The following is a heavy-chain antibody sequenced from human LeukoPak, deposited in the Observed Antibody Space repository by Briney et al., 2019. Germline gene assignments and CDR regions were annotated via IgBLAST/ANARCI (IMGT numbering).Heavy chain of an antibody. CDR3: ARSPFCSGGSCYVDY. CDR2: ISAYNGNT. D-gene: IGHD2-15*01. V-gene: IGHV1-18*01. Sequence: ASVKVSCKASGGTFSSYGISWVRQAPGQGLEWMGWISAYNGNTNYAQKLQGRVTMTTDTSTSTAYMELRSLRSDDTAAYYCARSPFCSGGSCYVDYWGQGTLVTVSS. CDR1: GGTFSSYG. J-gene: IGHJ4*02.